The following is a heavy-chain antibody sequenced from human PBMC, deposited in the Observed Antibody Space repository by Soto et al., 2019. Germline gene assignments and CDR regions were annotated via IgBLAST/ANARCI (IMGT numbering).Heavy chain of an antibody. Sequence: EVQLVESGGGLVQPGGSLRLSCAASGFTFSSYWMSWVRQAPGKGLEWVANIKQDGSEKYYVDSVKGRFTISRDNAKNSLYLQMNSLRAEDTAVYYCARFYYDSSGYLPSPYYYYSGMDVWGQGTTVTVSS. V-gene: IGHV3-7*04. CDR2: IKQDGSEK. CDR1: GFTFSSYW. D-gene: IGHD3-22*01. CDR3: ARFYYDSSGYLPSPYYYYSGMDV. J-gene: IGHJ6*02.